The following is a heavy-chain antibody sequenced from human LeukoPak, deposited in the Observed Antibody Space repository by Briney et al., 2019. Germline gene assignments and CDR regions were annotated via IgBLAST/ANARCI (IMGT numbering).Heavy chain of an antibody. V-gene: IGHV3-7*05. J-gene: IGHJ4*02. CDR1: GFTFNSYW. Sequence: GGSLRLSCAASGFTFNSYWMSWVRQAPGKGLEWVANIKQDGSEKYYVGSVKGRFTISRDNAKNSLYLQMNSLRAEDTAVYYCARVWPYTGRPYAYDFWGQGSLVTVSS. CDR2: IKQDGSEK. D-gene: IGHD1-26*01. CDR3: ARVWPYTGRPYAYDF.